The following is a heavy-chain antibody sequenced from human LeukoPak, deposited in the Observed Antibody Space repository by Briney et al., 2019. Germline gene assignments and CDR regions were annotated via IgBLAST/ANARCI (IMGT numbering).Heavy chain of an antibody. CDR2: ISSGGLTI. J-gene: IGHJ4*02. CDR3: ARDFDYGDYIDF. Sequence: GGSLRLSCAASGFTFEDYGMSWVRQAPGKGLEWLSYISSGGLTIFYADSVKGRFTISRDNTKNAIYLDMTNLRAEDTAVYYCARDFDYGDYIDFWGQGTLVAVSS. D-gene: IGHD4/OR15-4a*01. V-gene: IGHV3-48*03. CDR1: GFTFEDYG.